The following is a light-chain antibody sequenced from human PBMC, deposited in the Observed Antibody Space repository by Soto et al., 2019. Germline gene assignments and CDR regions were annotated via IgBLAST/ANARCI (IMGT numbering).Light chain of an antibody. CDR2: EVT. CDR1: SSDIGGYNY. Sequence: QSVLTQPASVSGSPGQSITISCTGTSSDIGGYNYVSWYQQYPGKAPNLIIYEVTNRPSGVSNRFSGSKSGNTASLTISGLQAEDEADYYCSSYTSSSTLVFGTGTKLTVL. CDR3: SSYTSSSTLV. V-gene: IGLV2-14*01. J-gene: IGLJ1*01.